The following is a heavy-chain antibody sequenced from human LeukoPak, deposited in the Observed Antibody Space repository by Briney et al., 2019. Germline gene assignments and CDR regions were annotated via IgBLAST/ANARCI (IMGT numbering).Heavy chain of an antibody. CDR3: AKDSNYYDFWSGYYQDYYYYGMDV. Sequence: PGGSLRLSCAASGFTFSTYNMNWFRQAPGRGLEWISYISTSSNTIYYGDSVKGRFTVSRDNAKNTLYLQMNSLRAEDTAVYYCAKDSNYYDFWSGYYQDYYYYGMDVWGQGTTVTVSS. V-gene: IGHV3-48*01. J-gene: IGHJ6*02. D-gene: IGHD3-3*01. CDR1: GFTFSTYN. CDR2: ISTSSNTI.